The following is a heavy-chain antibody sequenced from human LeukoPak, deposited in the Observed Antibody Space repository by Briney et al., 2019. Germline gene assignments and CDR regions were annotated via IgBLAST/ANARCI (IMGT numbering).Heavy chain of an antibody. CDR2: ISSSSSYI. V-gene: IGHV3-21*01. D-gene: IGHD3-22*01. J-gene: IGHJ4*02. Sequence: PGGSLRLSCAASGFTFSSYSMNWVRQAPGKGLEWVSSISSSSSYIYYADSVKGRFTISRDNAKNSLYLQMNSLRAEDTAVYYCARPYDSSGYYGDYWGQGTLVTVSS. CDR1: GFTFSSYS. CDR3: ARPYDSSGYYGDY.